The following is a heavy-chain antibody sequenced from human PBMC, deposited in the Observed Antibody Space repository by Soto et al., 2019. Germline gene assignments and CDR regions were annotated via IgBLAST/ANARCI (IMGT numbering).Heavy chain of an antibody. Sequence: ASVKVSCKASGYTFTSYGISWVRQAPGQGLEWMGWISAYNGNTDYAQKLQGRVTMTTDTSTSTAYMELRSLRSDDTAVYYCARGAAGYYYYYGMDVWGQGTTVTVSS. J-gene: IGHJ6*02. V-gene: IGHV1-18*01. D-gene: IGHD6-19*01. CDR2: ISAYNGNT. CDR3: ARGAAGYYYYYGMDV. CDR1: GYTFTSYG.